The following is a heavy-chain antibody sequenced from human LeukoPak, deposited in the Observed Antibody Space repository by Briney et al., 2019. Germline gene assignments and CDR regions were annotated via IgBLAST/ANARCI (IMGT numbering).Heavy chain of an antibody. CDR3: ASTAQTHYYGSGSYYNFDY. D-gene: IGHD3-10*01. J-gene: IGHJ4*02. Sequence: ASVKVSCKASGGTFSSYAISWVRQAPGQGLEWMGGIIPIFGTANYAQKFQGRVTITTDESTSTAYMELSSLRSEDTAVYYCASTAQTHYYGSGSYYNFDYWGQGTLVTVSS. CDR2: IIPIFGTA. CDR1: GGTFSSYA. V-gene: IGHV1-69*05.